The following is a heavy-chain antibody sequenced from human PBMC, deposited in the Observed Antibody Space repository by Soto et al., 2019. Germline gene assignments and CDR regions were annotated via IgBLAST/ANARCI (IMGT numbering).Heavy chain of an antibody. D-gene: IGHD2-21*02. Sequence: SPTLSLPCAISGDSVSSNSAAWNWIRQSPSRGLEWLGRTYYRSKWYNDYAVSVKSRITINPDTSKNQFSLQLNSVTPEDTAVYYCAREVVVTAASYYYYGMDVWGQGTTVTVSS. CDR1: GDSVSSNSAA. J-gene: IGHJ6*02. CDR2: TYYRSKWYN. V-gene: IGHV6-1*01. CDR3: AREVVVTAASYYYYGMDV.